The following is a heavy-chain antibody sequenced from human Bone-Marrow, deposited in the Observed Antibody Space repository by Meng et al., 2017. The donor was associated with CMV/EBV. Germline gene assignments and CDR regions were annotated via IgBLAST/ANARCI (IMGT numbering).Heavy chain of an antibody. CDR3: ARQAARLFMGWIDP. V-gene: IGHV5-51*01. Sequence: KVTRKGSGYSFTSYRIGWVRQMPGKGLAWMGIIYPGDSDTRYSPSFQGQVTISADKSNSTAYLQWSSLKAADTAMYYCARQAARLFMGWIDPWGQGTLVTVSS. CDR2: IYPGDSDT. J-gene: IGHJ5*02. CDR1: GYSFTSYR. D-gene: IGHD6-6*01.